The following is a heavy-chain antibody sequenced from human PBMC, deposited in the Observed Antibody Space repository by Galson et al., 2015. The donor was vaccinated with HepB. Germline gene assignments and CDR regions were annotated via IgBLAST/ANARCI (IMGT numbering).Heavy chain of an antibody. CDR1: GFTFSSYW. D-gene: IGHD4-11*01. CDR2: IKQDGSEK. Sequence: LRLSCAASGFTFSSYWMSWVRQAPGKGLEWVANIKQDGSEKYYVDSVKGRFTISRDNAKNSLYLQMNSLRAEDTAVYYCARDRGYSNYRFGMDVWGQGTTVTVSS. V-gene: IGHV3-7*03. CDR3: ARDRGYSNYRFGMDV. J-gene: IGHJ6*02.